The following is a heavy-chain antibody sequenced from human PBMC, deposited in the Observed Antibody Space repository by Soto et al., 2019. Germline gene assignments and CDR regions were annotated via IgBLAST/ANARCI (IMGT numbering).Heavy chain of an antibody. J-gene: IGHJ4*02. V-gene: IGHV4-39*01. CDR3: ARSGPLWFGELSHFDY. D-gene: IGHD3-10*01. CDR2: IHYSGST. CDR1: GGSISSGSYY. Sequence: PSETLSLTCTVSGGSISSGSYYWGWIRQPPGKGLEWIGSIHYSGSTYYKTSLRSRVTISVDTSKNQFSLKVASMTAADTAVYYCARSGPLWFGELSHFDYWGQGTLVTVSS.